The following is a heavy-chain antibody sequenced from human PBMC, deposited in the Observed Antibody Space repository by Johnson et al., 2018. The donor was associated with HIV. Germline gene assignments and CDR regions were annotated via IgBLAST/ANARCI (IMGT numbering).Heavy chain of an antibody. CDR2: INWNGGST. Sequence: VQLVESGGGVVRPGRSLRLSCASSGFTFDDYGMTWVRQPPGKGLEWVSGINWNGGSTGYADSVKGRFTISRDNTKNTVSLQMIILRPKDTGVYYCASGVTPRAPLRIWGQGTMVTVSS. V-gene: IGHV3-20*04. J-gene: IGHJ3*02. D-gene: IGHD2-21*02. CDR1: GFTFDDYG. CDR3: ASGVTPRAPLRI.